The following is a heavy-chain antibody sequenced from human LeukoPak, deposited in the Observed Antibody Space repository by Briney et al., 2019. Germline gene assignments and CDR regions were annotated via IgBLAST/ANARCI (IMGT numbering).Heavy chain of an antibody. D-gene: IGHD3-10*01. CDR3: AKSPYGSGAHWFDP. V-gene: IGHV3-11*03. CDR1: GFTFSDYY. CDR2: ISSSSSYT. Sequence: GGSLRLSCAASGFTFSDYYMSWIRQAPGKGLEWVSYISSSSSYTNYADSVKGRFTISRDNSKNTLYLQMNSPRAEDTAVYYCAKSPYGSGAHWFDPWGQGTLVTVSS. J-gene: IGHJ5*02.